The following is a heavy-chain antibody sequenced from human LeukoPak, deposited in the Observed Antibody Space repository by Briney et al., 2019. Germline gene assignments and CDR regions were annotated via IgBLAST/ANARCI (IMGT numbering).Heavy chain of an antibody. J-gene: IGHJ4*02. CDR1: GFTFSSYA. D-gene: IGHD3-22*01. CDR3: AKVGDSSGYIYYFDY. CDR2: ISGSGGST. V-gene: IGHV3-23*01. Sequence: GGSLRLSCAASGFTFSSYAMSWVRQAPGKGLEWVSAISGSGGSTYYADSVKGRFTISRDNSKNTLYLQMNSLRAEDTAVYYCAKVGDSSGYIYYFDYWGQGTLVTVSS.